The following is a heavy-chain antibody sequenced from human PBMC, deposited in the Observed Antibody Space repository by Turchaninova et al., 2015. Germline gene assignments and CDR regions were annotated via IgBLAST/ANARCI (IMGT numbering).Heavy chain of an antibody. CDR1: GASISSNY. CDR3: ARVKSGSNCFDY. Sequence: QVQLQESGPGLVKPSATLSLTCSVSGASISSNYWSLIRQPPGKGLEWIGYSYYTGTNNYKPPVKSRVTISTDTSKNQFSLKLRSVTAADTAVYYCARVKSGSNCFDYWGQGTLVTVSS. D-gene: IGHD5-24*01. CDR2: SYYTGTN. J-gene: IGHJ4*02. V-gene: IGHV4-59*01.